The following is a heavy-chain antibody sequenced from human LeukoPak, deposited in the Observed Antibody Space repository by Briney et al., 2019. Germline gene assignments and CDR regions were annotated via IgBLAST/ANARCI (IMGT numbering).Heavy chain of an antibody. D-gene: IGHD2-2*01. Sequence: SETLSLTCTASGGSISSYYWSWIRQPPGKGLEWIGYIYYSGGTNYSPSLKSRVTILVDTSKNQFSLKLSSVTAADTAVYYCARETDRYCSSTSCRAIDYWGQGTLVTVSS. CDR2: IYYSGGT. CDR3: ARETDRYCSSTSCRAIDY. J-gene: IGHJ4*02. CDR1: GGSISSYY. V-gene: IGHV4-59*12.